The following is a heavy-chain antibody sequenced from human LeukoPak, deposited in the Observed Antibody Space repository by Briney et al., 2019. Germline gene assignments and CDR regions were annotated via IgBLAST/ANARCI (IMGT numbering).Heavy chain of an antibody. D-gene: IGHD3-22*01. CDR1: GGTFSSYA. Sequence: GASVKVSCKASGGTFSSYAISWVRQAPGQGLEWMGRIIPILGIANYAQKFQGRVTITADKSTSTAYMELSSLRSEDTAVYYCATDLWGDSSGGVTVLYPWGQGTLVTVSS. J-gene: IGHJ5*02. V-gene: IGHV1-69*04. CDR2: IIPILGIA. CDR3: ATDLWGDSSGGVTVLYP.